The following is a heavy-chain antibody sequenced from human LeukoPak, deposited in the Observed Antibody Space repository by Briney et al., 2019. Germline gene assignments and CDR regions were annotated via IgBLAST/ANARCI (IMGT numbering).Heavy chain of an antibody. CDR2: INPNSGGT. J-gene: IGHJ4*02. V-gene: IGHV1-2*02. CDR1: GYTFTSYY. D-gene: IGHD3-9*01. CDR3: ARLPILTGYSPLYFDY. Sequence: ASVKVSCKASGYTFTSYYMHWVRQAPGQGLEWMGWINPNSGGTNYAQKFQGRVTMTRDTSISTAYMELSRLRSDDTAVYYCARLPILTGYSPLYFDYWGQGTLVTVSS.